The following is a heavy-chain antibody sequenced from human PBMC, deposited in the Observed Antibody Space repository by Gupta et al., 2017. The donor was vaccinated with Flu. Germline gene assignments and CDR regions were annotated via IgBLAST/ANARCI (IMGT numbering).Heavy chain of an antibody. D-gene: IGHD4-17*01. CDR1: GFTFSDHY. CDR2: ISSSGTNQ. Sequence: QVQLVESGGGLVKPGGSLRLSCTATGFTFSDHYMAWIRQAPGKGLEWTSYISSSGTNQGYRESLKGRFTISRDNGKNSLYLEINSLRAEDTAIYYCARDGYGDFASFWFQSWGQGTLVTVSS. V-gene: IGHV3-11*01. CDR3: ARDGYGDFASFWFQS. J-gene: IGHJ5*01.